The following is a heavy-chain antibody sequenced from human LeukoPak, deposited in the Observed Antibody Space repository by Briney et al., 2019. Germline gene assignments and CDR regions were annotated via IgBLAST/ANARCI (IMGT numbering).Heavy chain of an antibody. Sequence: SVKVSCKASGGTFSSYAISWVRQAPGQGLEWMGRIIPILGIANYAQKFRGRVTITADKSTSTAYMELSSLRSEDTAVYYCARVTPLSAVTTSFDYWGQGTLVTVSS. CDR2: IIPILGIA. D-gene: IGHD4-17*01. J-gene: IGHJ4*02. V-gene: IGHV1-69*04. CDR1: GGTFSSYA. CDR3: ARVTPLSAVTTSFDY.